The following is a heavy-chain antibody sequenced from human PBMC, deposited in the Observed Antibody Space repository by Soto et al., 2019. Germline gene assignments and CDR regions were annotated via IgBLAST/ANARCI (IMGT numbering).Heavy chain of an antibody. V-gene: IGHV6-1*01. J-gene: IGHJ6*02. Sequence: SQTLSLTCVISGDSVSSNGACWNWIRQSPSRGLQWLGRIYYRSKWFHDYAASVGSRMAINPDTSRNQFSLQLNYVTPEDTAVYYCARVHCSAGTCFDGLDFWGQGTTVTVSS. CDR2: IYYRSKWFH. D-gene: IGHD2-15*01. CDR1: GDSVSSNGAC. CDR3: ARVHCSAGTCFDGLDF.